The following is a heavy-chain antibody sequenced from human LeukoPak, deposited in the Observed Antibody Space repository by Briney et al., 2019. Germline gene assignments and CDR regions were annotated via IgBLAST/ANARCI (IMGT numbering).Heavy chain of an antibody. CDR2: IYTSGST. D-gene: IGHD1-26*01. CDR1: GGSISSGSYY. CDR3: AGDEDNGSYYSSSWFDP. V-gene: IGHV4-61*02. Sequence: PSETLSLTCTVSGGSISSGSYYWSWIRQPAGKGLEWIGRIYTSGSTNYNPSLKSRVTISVDTSKNQFSLKLSSVTAADTAVYYCAGDEDNGSYYSSSWFDPWGQGTLVTVSS. J-gene: IGHJ5*02.